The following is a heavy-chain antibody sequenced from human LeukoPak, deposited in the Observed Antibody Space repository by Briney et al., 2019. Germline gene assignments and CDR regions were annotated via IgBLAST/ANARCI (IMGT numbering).Heavy chain of an antibody. CDR3: ARGPPNWGYDY. CDR2: MSPNSGDT. D-gene: IGHD7-27*01. J-gene: IGHJ4*02. Sequence: VASVKVSCKASGYTFTSYDFNWVRQATGQRPEWMGWMSPNSGDTGYAQKFQDRVTMTRNTSISTAYMELSSLRSDDTAVYSCARGPPNWGYDYWGPGTLVTVSS. CDR1: GYTFTSYD. V-gene: IGHV1-8*01.